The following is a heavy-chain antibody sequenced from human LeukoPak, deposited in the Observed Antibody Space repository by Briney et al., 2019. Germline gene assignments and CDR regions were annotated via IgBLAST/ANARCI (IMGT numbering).Heavy chain of an antibody. V-gene: IGHV4-61*01. D-gene: IGHD1-26*01. J-gene: IGHJ4*02. CDR1: GGSVSSGSYY. CDR2: IYYSGST. CDR3: ARARVSGSQDFDY. Sequence: PSETLSLTCTVSGGSVSSGSYYWSWIRQPPGTGLEWIGYIYYSGSTNYNPSLKSRVTISVDTSKNQFSLKLSSVIAADTAVYYCARARVSGSQDFDYWGQGTLVTVSS.